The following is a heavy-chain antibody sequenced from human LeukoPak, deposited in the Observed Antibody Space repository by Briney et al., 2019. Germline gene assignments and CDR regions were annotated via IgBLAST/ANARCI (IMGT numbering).Heavy chain of an antibody. CDR1: GFTFDDYG. D-gene: IGHD6-13*01. V-gene: IGHV3-20*04. CDR2: INWNGGST. J-gene: IGHJ5*02. CDR3: ARDIAAAGLNWFDP. Sequence: GGSLRLSCAASGFTFDDYGMSWVRQAPGEGLEWVSGINWNGGSTGYADSVKGRFTISRDNAKNSLYLQMNSLRAEDTALYYCARDIAAAGLNWFDPWGQGTLVTVSS.